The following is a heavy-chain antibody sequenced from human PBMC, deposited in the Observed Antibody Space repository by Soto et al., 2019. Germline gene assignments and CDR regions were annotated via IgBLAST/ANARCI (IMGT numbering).Heavy chain of an antibody. D-gene: IGHD3-10*01. CDR2: IYYSGST. CDR3: ARRWGSVFHL. J-gene: IGHJ5*02. Sequence: QLQLQESGPGLVKPSETLSLTCTVSGGSISSYYWSWIRQPPGKGLEWIGYIYYSGSTSFNPSLKSRVTISVDASKNQFSLELGSVTAADTAVYYCARRWGSVFHLWGQGTLVTVSS. V-gene: IGHV4-59*08. CDR1: GGSISSYY.